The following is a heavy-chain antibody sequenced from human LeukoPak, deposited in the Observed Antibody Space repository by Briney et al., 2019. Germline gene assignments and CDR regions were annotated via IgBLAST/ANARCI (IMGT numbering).Heavy chain of an antibody. D-gene: IGHD3-22*01. CDR2: ISSSSSYI. V-gene: IGHV3-21*01. J-gene: IGHJ5*02. CDR1: GFTFSSYS. CDR3: ARESYYYDSSGYSAPGHLVDP. Sequence: GGSLRLSCAASGFTFSSYSMNWVRQAPGKGLEWVSSISSSSSYIYYADSVKGRFTISRDNAKNSLYLQMNSLRAEDTAVYYCARESYYYDSSGYSAPGHLVDPWGQRTLVTVSS.